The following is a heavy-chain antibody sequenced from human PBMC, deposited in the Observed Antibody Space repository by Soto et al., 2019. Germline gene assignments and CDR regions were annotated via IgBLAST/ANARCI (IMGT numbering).Heavy chain of an antibody. Sequence: EVQLVESGGGLVQAGGSLRLSCAASGFTFRTYWLSWVRQVPGKGLEWVANINQDGSEKNYVDSVKGRFTISRDNAKNSLYLQMSSLRAEDTALYYCARDGSTSWYSYDYHGMDVWGQGTTVTVSS. CDR3: ARDGSTSWYSYDYHGMDV. J-gene: IGHJ6*02. CDR1: GFTFRTYW. CDR2: INQDGSEK. V-gene: IGHV3-7*05. D-gene: IGHD5-18*01.